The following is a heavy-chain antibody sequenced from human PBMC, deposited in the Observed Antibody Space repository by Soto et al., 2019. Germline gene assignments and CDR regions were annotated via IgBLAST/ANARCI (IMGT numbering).Heavy chain of an antibody. CDR2: IFHSGSP. CDR1: GGSITSGGFY. CDR3: VRGGIAGNWFDP. J-gene: IGHJ5*02. D-gene: IGHD6-13*01. V-gene: IGHV4-31*03. Sequence: QVQLQESGPGLVKPSQTLSLTCSVSGGSITSGGFYWSWIRQHPEKGLEWIAYIFHSGSPDFNPSLKGRIIISADTSKNQFSLKLTSVTAADTAVYYCVRGGIAGNWFDPWGQGTLVTVSS.